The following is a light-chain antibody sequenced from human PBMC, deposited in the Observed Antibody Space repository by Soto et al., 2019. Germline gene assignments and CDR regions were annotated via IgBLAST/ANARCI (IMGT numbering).Light chain of an antibody. CDR1: ETVNSNY. V-gene: IGKV3-20*01. J-gene: IGKJ4*01. Sequence: DIVLTQSPGTLSLSPGERATLSCRASETVNSNYLAWYQHKRGQAPRLLIYGASSRATGIPDRFSGSGSGTDFTLTITRLEPEDFAVYYCHQYGTSPLTFGGGTKVDI. CDR2: GAS. CDR3: HQYGTSPLT.